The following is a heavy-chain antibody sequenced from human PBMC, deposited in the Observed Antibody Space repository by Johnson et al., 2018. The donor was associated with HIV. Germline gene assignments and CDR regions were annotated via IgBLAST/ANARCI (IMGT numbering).Heavy chain of an antibody. CDR2: ISWNSGSI. V-gene: IGHV3-9*01. Sequence: VQLVESGGGLVQPGRSLRLSCAASGFTFDDYAMHWVRQAPGKGLEWVSGISWNSGSIDYADSVKGRFTISRDNAKNSLYLQMKRLRVEDAALYYCAKDTDRSRWVGGAFDIWGQGTMVTVSS. CDR1: GFTFDDYA. J-gene: IGHJ3*02. CDR3: AKDTDRSRWVGGAFDI. D-gene: IGHD6-13*01.